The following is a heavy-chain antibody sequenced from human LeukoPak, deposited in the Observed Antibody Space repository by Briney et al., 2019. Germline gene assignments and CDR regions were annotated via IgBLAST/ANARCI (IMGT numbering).Heavy chain of an antibody. Sequence: PSETLSLTCTVSGGSISSYYWSWIRQPPGKGREWVGEINHSGSTNYNPSLKSRVTISVDTSKNQFSLKLSSVTAADTAVYYCARGRGLIQLWFDAHNSFDYWGQGTLVTVSS. D-gene: IGHD5-18*01. V-gene: IGHV4-34*01. CDR3: ARGRGLIQLWFDAHNSFDY. CDR2: INHSGST. CDR1: GGSISSYY. J-gene: IGHJ4*02.